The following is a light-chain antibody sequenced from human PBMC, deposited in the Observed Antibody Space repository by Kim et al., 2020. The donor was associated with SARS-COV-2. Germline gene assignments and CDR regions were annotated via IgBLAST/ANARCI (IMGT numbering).Light chain of an antibody. CDR3: QQYDTSPPTYT. V-gene: IGKV3-20*01. CDR2: ASS. CDR1: QSVTSTY. J-gene: IGKJ2*01. Sequence: EIVLTQSPGTLSLSPGERATLSCRTSQSVTSTYIAWYQQRPGQAPRLLLYASSIRDAGIPDRFSGSGSGSDFTLTITRLEPEEFAVYYCQQYDTSPPTYTFGQGTKLEI.